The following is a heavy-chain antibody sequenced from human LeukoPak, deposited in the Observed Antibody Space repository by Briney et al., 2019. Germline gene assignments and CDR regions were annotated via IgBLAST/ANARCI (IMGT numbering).Heavy chain of an antibody. V-gene: IGHV3-23*01. CDR2: ITGSGGTT. Sequence: HTGGSLRLSCAASGFPFSNYGMSGVRQAPGKGLEWVSAITGSGGTTYDADSLRGRFTISRDNSKNTLFLQINSLRAEDTAVYYCAKDHPGAMIYFDSWGQGTLVSVSS. J-gene: IGHJ4*02. D-gene: IGHD3-16*01. CDR3: AKDHPGAMIYFDS. CDR1: GFPFSNYG.